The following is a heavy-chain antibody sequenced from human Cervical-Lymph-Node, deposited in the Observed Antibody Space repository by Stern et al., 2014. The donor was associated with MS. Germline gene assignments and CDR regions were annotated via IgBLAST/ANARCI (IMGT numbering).Heavy chain of an antibody. J-gene: IGHJ4*02. CDR1: GGTFSSYA. V-gene: IGHV1-69*01. CDR2: IIPIFGTA. Sequence: VQLVESGAEVKKPGSSGKVSCKASGGTFSSYAISWVRQAPGQGLEWMGGIIPIFGTANYAQKFQGRVTITADESTSTAYMELSSLRSEDTAVYYCARARYSSGWSPPYYFDYWGQGTLVTVSS. CDR3: ARARYSSGWSPPYYFDY. D-gene: IGHD6-19*01.